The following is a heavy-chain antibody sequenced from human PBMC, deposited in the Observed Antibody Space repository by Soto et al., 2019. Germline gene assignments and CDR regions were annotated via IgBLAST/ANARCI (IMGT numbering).Heavy chain of an antibody. Sequence: ASVKVSCKASGGTFSSYAMQWVRQARGQRLEWIGWIVVGSGNTNYAQKFQERVTITRDMSTSTAYMELSSLRSEDTAVYYCAASSGSRPLYYYYGMDVWGQGTTVTVSS. D-gene: IGHD3-22*01. V-gene: IGHV1-58*02. CDR2: IVVGSGNT. CDR3: AASSGSRPLYYYYGMDV. J-gene: IGHJ6*02. CDR1: GGTFSSYA.